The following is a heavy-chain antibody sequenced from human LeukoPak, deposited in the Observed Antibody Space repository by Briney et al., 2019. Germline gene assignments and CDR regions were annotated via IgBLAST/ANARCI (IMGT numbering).Heavy chain of an antibody. CDR1: GFTFSRYA. D-gene: IGHD3-22*01. CDR3: VIDPYYYDSGKYQGI. J-gene: IGHJ4*02. Sequence: GGSLRLSCAASGFTFSRYAVHWVRQAPGKGLDFVSTISTNGGSTYYADSVKGRFTISRDNSKNTLDLQMSSLRPEDTAVYYCVIDPYYYDSGKYQGIWGQGTLVTVSS. CDR2: ISTNGGST. V-gene: IGHV3-64D*06.